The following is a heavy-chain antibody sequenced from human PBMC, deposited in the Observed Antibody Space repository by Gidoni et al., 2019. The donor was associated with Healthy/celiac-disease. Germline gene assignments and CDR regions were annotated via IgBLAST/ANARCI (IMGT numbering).Heavy chain of an antibody. CDR1: GGTFSSYT. J-gene: IGHJ5*02. D-gene: IGHD2-15*01. V-gene: IGHV1-69*08. CDR2: IIPILGIA. CDR3: ARERDCSGGSCYGNNWFDP. Sequence: QVQLVQSGAEVKKPGSSVKVSCKASGGTFSSYTISWVRQAPGQGLEWMGRIIPILGIANYAQKFQGRVTITADKSTSTAYMELSSLRSEDTAVYYCARERDCSGGSCYGNNWFDPWGQGTLVTVSS.